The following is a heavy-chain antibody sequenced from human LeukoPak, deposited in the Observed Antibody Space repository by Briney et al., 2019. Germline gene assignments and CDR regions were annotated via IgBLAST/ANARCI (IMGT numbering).Heavy chain of an antibody. Sequence: SETLSLTCTVSGGSISSSSYYWGWIRQPPGKGLEWIGSIYYSGSTYYNPSLKSRVTISVDTSKNQFSLKLSSVTAADTAVYYCARSRGNDFWSGYYTGGYFDYWGQGTLVTVSS. V-gene: IGHV4-39*01. CDR2: IYYSGST. CDR1: GGSISSSSYY. D-gene: IGHD3-3*01. J-gene: IGHJ4*02. CDR3: ARSRGNDFWSGYYTGGYFDY.